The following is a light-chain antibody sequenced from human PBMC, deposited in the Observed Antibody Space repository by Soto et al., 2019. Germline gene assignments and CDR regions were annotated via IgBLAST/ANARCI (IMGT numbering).Light chain of an antibody. CDR2: ATS. V-gene: IGKV1-39*01. CDR1: QNTRTY. Sequence: DIQMTQSPSSLSASVGDRVSITCRASQNTRTYLNWYQQKPGKAPQLLIYATSNLQTGVPSRFSASGSGTDFSLVITDLQPEDFATYYCQQGYSSRWTSGRGTKVEI. CDR3: QQGYSSRWT. J-gene: IGKJ1*01.